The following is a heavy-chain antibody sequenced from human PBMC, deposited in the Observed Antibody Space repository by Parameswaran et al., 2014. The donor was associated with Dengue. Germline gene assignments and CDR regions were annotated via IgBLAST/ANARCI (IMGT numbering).Heavy chain of an antibody. V-gene: IGHV4-59*08. CDR2: IYYSGST. J-gene: IGHJ5*02. Sequence: WIRQPPGKGLEWIGYIYYSGSTNYNPSLKSRVTISVDTSKNQFSLKLSSVTAADTAVYYCARHGGSNVPAQYNWFDPWGQGTLVTVSS. CDR3: ARHGGSNVPAQYNWFDP. D-gene: IGHD2-2*01.